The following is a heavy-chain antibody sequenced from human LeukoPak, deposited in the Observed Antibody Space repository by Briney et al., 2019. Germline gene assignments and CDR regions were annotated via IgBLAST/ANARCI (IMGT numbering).Heavy chain of an antibody. D-gene: IGHD2-2*01. CDR3: ARKYCSTTSCLFDN. Sequence: GGSLRLSCAASGFTFSSYDMNWVRQAPGKGLQWVSDISSSGTTIYYADSVKGRFTISRDNAKNSLYLQMNGLRAEDTAVYYCARKYCSTTSCLFDNWGQGTLVTVSS. J-gene: IGHJ4*02. CDR2: ISSSGTTI. V-gene: IGHV3-48*03. CDR1: GFTFSSYD.